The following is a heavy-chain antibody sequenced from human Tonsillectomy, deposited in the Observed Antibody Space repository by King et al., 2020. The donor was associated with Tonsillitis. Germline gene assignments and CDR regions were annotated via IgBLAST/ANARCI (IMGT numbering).Heavy chain of an antibody. D-gene: IGHD1-26*01. J-gene: IGHJ4*02. CDR3: ARYVSGSFDY. V-gene: IGHV4-39*01. CDR2: MYYSGTI. Sequence: QLQESGPGVVKPSETLSLTCSVSGDSIRSGDHYWAWIRQPPGKGLEWIGYMYYSGTIFYNPSLKSRITISGGTTANRFSLKLSSVTAADTAVYFCARYVSGSFDYWGQGALVTVSS. CDR1: GDSIRSGDHY.